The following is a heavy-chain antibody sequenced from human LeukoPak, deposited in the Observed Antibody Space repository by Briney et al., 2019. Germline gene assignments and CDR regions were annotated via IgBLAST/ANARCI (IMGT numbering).Heavy chain of an antibody. D-gene: IGHD3-10*01. J-gene: IGHJ5*02. CDR3: ARDYGPVWFGES. Sequence: GGSLRLSCAASGFTFDDYAMHWVRQAPGKGLEWVSGISWNSGSIGYADSVKGRFTISRDNAKNSLYLQMNSLRAEDTALYYCARDYGPVWFGESWGQGTLVTVSS. V-gene: IGHV3-9*01. CDR2: ISWNSGSI. CDR1: GFTFDDYA.